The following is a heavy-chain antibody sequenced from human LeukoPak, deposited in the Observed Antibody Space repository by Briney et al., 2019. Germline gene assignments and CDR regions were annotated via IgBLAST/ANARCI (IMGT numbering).Heavy chain of an antibody. J-gene: IGHJ4*02. CDR1: GFTFSSYW. CDR2: SNRVGSST. D-gene: IGHD3-3*01. CDR3: ARDSVEWYIFDY. Sequence: GGSLRLSCAASGFTFSSYWMHWVRQAPGKGPVWVARSNRVGSSTAYADSVEGRFTISKYNAKNTPYLLMNSLRAEDTAVYYCARDSVEWYIFDYWGQGTLVTVSS. V-gene: IGHV3-74*01.